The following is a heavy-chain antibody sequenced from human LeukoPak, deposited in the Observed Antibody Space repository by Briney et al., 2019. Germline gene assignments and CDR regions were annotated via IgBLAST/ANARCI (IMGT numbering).Heavy chain of an antibody. CDR2: IYYSGST. V-gene: IGHV4-31*03. D-gene: IGHD1-1*01. CDR1: NGSINSGGYY. J-gene: IGHJ3*02. Sequence: PSETLSLTCTVSNGSINSGGYYWTWIRQHPGKGLEWIGYIYYSGSTYYNPSLKSRVTISVDTSKNQFSLKLSSVTAADKAVYYCAGHPPGNDDAFDIWGQGTMVTVSS. CDR3: AGHPPGNDDAFDI.